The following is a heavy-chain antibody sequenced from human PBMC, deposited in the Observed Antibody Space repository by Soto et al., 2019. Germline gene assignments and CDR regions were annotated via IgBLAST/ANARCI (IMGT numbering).Heavy chain of an antibody. CDR1: GFTFSNAW. V-gene: IGHV3-15*07. CDR2: IKSKTDGGTT. Sequence: GGSLRLSCAASGFTFSNAWINWVRQAPGKGLEWVGRIKSKTDGGTTDFAAPVKGRFAISRDDSKNMVYLQMNSLKTEDTGIYYCTKDSYGTMIEARFDNWGHGTRFT. D-gene: IGHD3-22*01. CDR3: TKDSYGTMIEARFDN. J-gene: IGHJ4*01.